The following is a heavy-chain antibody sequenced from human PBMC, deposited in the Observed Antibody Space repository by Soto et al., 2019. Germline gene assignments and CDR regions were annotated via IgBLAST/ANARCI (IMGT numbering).Heavy chain of an antibody. D-gene: IGHD2-2*01. J-gene: IGHJ6*02. CDR3: AASYCSSTSCYGTNYYYYGMDV. CDR2: ISAYNGNT. Sequence: ASVKVACKASGDTFTSYCISWVRQAPGQGLEWMGWISAYNGNTNYAQKLQGRVTMTTDTSTSTAYMELSSLRSEDTAVYYCAASYCSSTSCYGTNYYYYGMDVWGQGTTVTVSS. CDR1: GDTFTSYC. V-gene: IGHV1-18*01.